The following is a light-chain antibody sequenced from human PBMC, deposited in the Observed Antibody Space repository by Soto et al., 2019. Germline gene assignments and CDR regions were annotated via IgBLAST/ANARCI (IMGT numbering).Light chain of an antibody. CDR2: SAS. Sequence: DIQMTQSPSSLSASVGDRVTITCRASQSISSYLNWYQQKPGKAPNLLIYSASSLHSGVPSRFSGSGSGTDFSLIISSLQPEDFATYYCQQSSGNPLTFGGGTRVE. J-gene: IGKJ4*01. CDR3: QQSSGNPLT. CDR1: QSISSY. V-gene: IGKV1-39*01.